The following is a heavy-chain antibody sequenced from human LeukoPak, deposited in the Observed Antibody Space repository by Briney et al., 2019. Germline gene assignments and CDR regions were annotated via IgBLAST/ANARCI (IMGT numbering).Heavy chain of an antibody. CDR1: GFTFSSYS. Sequence: GGSLRLSCAASGFTFSSYSMNWVRQAPGKGLEWVSSISSSSSYIYYADSVEGRFTISRDNAKNSLYLQMNSLRAEDTVVYYCASASSQVGEGDYWGQGTLVTVSS. CDR3: ASASSQVGEGDY. J-gene: IGHJ4*02. V-gene: IGHV3-21*01. CDR2: ISSSSSYI. D-gene: IGHD2-15*01.